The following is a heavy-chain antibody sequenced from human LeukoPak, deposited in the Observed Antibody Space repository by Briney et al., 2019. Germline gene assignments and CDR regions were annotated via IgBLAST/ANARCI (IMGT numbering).Heavy chain of an antibody. D-gene: IGHD2-8*02. CDR2: SNHSGST. Sequence: PSETLSLTCAVYGGSFSGDYWSWIRQPPGKGLEWIGESNHSGSTYYNPSLKSRVTISVDTSKNQFSLKLSSVTAADTAVYYCARVSGAGYDGRGVFDYWGQGTLVTVSS. J-gene: IGHJ4*02. CDR3: ARVSGAGYDGRGVFDY. CDR1: GGSFSGDY. V-gene: IGHV4-34*01.